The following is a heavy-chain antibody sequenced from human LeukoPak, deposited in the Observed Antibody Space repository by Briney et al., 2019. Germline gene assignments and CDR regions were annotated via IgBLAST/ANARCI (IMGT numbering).Heavy chain of an antibody. D-gene: IGHD3-22*01. CDR3: ARDPRYYYDSSGYY. V-gene: IGHV4-34*01. CDR1: GGSFSGYY. CDR2: INHSGST. Sequence: SETLSLTCAVYGGSFSGYYWSWIRQPPGKGLEWIGEINHSGSTNYNPSLKSRVTISVDTSKNQFSLKLSSVTAADTAVYYCARDPRYYYDSSGYYWGQGTLVTVSS. J-gene: IGHJ4*02.